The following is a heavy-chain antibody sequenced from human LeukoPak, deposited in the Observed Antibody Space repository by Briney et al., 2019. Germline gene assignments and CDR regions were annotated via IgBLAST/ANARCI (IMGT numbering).Heavy chain of an antibody. J-gene: IGHJ4*02. CDR3: ATDYYDSSGYYYGGTD. Sequence: AASVKVSCKASGGTFSSYTISWVRQAPGQGLEWMGRIIPILGIADYAQKFQGRVTITADKSTSTAYMELSSLRSEDTAVYYCATDYYDSSGYYYGGTDWGQGTLVTVSS. CDR1: GGTFSSYT. V-gene: IGHV1-69*02. CDR2: IIPILGIA. D-gene: IGHD3-22*01.